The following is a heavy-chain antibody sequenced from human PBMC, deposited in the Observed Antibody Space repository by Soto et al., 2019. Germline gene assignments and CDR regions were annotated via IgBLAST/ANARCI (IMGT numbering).Heavy chain of an antibody. J-gene: IGHJ4*02. CDR2: IIPIFGTT. CDR1: GGTFSGYG. V-gene: IGHV1-69*06. CDR3: ARGRMAAAGRGSFDY. D-gene: IGHD6-13*01. Sequence: QVQLVQSEAEVKMPGSSVKVSCKASGGTFSGYGINWVRQAPGQGLEWIGGIIPIFGTTNYAQKFQGRVTITEDKSTNTAYLELSRLKSEDADVFYCARGRMAAAGRGSFDYWGRGTLVTVSS.